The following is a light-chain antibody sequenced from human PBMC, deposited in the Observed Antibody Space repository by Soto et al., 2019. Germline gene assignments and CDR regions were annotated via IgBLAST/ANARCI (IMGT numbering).Light chain of an antibody. V-gene: IGLV4-69*01. CDR1: SGHSRYG. CDR3: QTWGTGIRV. Sequence: QSVLTQSPSASASLGASVKLTCTLSSGHSRYGIAWHQQQPDKGPQYLMKVNSDGSHTKGDGVPDRFSGSSSGAEYYLTISSLQSEDEADYYCQTWGTGIRVFGGGTQLTVL. J-gene: IGLJ3*02. CDR2: VNSDGSH.